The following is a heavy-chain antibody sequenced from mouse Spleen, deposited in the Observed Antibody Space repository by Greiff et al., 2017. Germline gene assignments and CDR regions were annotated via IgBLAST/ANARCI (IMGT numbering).Heavy chain of an antibody. CDR2: IWAGGST. Sequence: VKLVESGPGLVAPSQSLSITCTVSGFSLTRYGVHWVRPPPGKGLAWLGVIWAGGSTNYNSALMSRLSISKDNSKSQVFLKMNSLQTEDTAMYYCARDQGHQAWFAYWGQGTLVTVSA. CDR1: GFSLTRYG. V-gene: IGHV2-9*02. J-gene: IGHJ3*01. CDR3: ARDQGHQAWFAY. D-gene: IGHD3-2*02.